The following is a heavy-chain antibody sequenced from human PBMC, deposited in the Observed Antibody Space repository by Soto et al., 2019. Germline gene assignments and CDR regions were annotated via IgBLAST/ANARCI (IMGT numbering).Heavy chain of an antibody. CDR2: IIPIFGTA. Sequence: QVQLVQSGAEVKKPGSSVKVSCKASGGTFSSYAISWVRQAPGQGLEWMGGIIPIFGTANYAQKFQGRVTITADETTSTAYMEPSSLRSEDTGVYYCAREGDYGDYEGEGYFDYWGQGTLVTVSS. CDR1: GGTFSSYA. V-gene: IGHV1-69*12. J-gene: IGHJ4*02. D-gene: IGHD4-17*01. CDR3: AREGDYGDYEGEGYFDY.